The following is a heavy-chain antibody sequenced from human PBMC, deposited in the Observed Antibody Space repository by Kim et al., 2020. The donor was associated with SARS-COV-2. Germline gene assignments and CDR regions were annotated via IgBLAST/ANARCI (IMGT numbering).Heavy chain of an antibody. CDR1: GYTFTTYA. D-gene: IGHD6-13*01. CDR2: INTNTGNP. Sequence: PSVKVSCKASGYTFTTYAMNWVRQAPGQGLEWMGWINTNTGNPTYAQGFTGRFVFSLDTSVSTAYLQISSLKAEDTAVYYCARGIAAAGTDSSGWSIYFDYWGQGTLVTVSS. V-gene: IGHV7-4-1*02. CDR3: ARGIAAAGTDSSGWSIYFDY. J-gene: IGHJ4*02.